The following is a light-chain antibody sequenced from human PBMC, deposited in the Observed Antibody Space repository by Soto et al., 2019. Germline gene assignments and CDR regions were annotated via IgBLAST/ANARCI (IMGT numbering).Light chain of an antibody. CDR3: SSYAHISTCTVL. CDR2: EVS. J-gene: IGLJ2*01. Sequence: QSALTQPASVSGSPGQSITISCTGSSSDVGSYNLVSWYQQHPGKAPKLVIYEVSKRPSGVSNRLSGSKSGNMASLTISGLQAEDEADYYCSSYAHISTCTVLFGGGTKLTVL. V-gene: IGLV2-23*02. CDR1: SSDVGSYNL.